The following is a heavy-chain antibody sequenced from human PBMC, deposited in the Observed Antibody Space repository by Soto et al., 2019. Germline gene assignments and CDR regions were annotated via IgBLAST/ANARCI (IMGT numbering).Heavy chain of an antibody. Sequence: QVQLVESGGGVVQPERSLRLSCAASGFTFSSYAMHWVRQAPGKGLEWVAVIWYDGGNRYYADSVKGRFTISRDNSKNTLYLQMSSLRAEDTAVYYCGRSDYGGNSGLVGYWGQGTLVTVSS. D-gene: IGHD4-17*01. CDR3: GRSDYGGNSGLVGY. J-gene: IGHJ4*02. CDR2: IWYDGGNR. CDR1: GFTFSSYA. V-gene: IGHV3-33*01.